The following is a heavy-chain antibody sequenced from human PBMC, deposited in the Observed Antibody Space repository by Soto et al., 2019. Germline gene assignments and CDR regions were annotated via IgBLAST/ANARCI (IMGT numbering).Heavy chain of an antibody. D-gene: IGHD3-22*01. CDR3: ARGGYYYDSSGYYYKFDY. J-gene: IGHJ4*02. Sequence: QVQLVQSGAEVKQPGSSVKVSCKASGGTFSSYAISWVRQAPGQGLEWMGGIIPIFGTANYAQKFQGRVTITADESTSTAYMELSSLRSEDTAVYYCARGGYYYDSSGYYYKFDYWGQGTLVTVSS. CDR1: GGTFSSYA. CDR2: IIPIFGTA. V-gene: IGHV1-69*01.